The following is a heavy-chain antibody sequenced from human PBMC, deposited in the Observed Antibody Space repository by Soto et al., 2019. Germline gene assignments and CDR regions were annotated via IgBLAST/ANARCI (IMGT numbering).Heavy chain of an antibody. CDR1: GVSIDSASFY. CDR3: AREAFYSNYPRDWLDP. CDR2: IYYTGTT. D-gene: IGHD4-4*01. V-gene: IGHV4-31*03. Sequence: QVQLQESGPGLVRPSQALSLTCSVSGVSIDSASFYWAWIRQRPGKGLEWIGYIYYTGTTYYNPSLKSRISMSMDTSNNQCSLEVMSVTAADTAVYYCAREAFYSNYPRDWLDPWGQGTLVTVS. J-gene: IGHJ5*02.